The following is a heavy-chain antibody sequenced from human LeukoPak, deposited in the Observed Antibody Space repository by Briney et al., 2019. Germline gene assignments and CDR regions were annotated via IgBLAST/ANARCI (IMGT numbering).Heavy chain of an antibody. D-gene: IGHD1-26*01. V-gene: IGHV3-30*04. J-gene: IGHJ3*02. Sequence: PGGSLRLSCAASGFTFSSYAMHWVRQAPGKGLEWVAVISYDGSDKYYADSVKGRFTISRDNSKNTLFLQMNSLRAEDTAVYYCARDSGSHFDIWGQGTMVTVSS. CDR3: ARDSGSHFDI. CDR2: ISYDGSDK. CDR1: GFTFSSYA.